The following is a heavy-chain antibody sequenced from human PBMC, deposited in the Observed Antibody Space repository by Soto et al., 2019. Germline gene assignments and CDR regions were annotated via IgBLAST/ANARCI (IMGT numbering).Heavy chain of an antibody. CDR1: GGSISSGGHF. CDR2: IYYSGTT. CDR3: AKEVTKVRGLKPYYTMDV. Sequence: QVQLQESGPGLVKPSQILSLTCTVSGGSISSGGHFWSWIRQHPGKGLEWIGYIYYSGTTYYNPSLKSRVTISEDASTDQFSLNMIAVSPPHTAVYDGAKEVTKVRGLKPYYTMDVWGQGTTVTGSS. V-gene: IGHV4-31*03. J-gene: IGHJ6*02. D-gene: IGHD3-10*01.